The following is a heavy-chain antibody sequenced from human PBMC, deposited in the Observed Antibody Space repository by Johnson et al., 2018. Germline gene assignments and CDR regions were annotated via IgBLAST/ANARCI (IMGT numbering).Heavy chain of an antibody. Sequence: VQLVESGGGVVQPGRSLRLSCAASGFTFSSYAMSWVRQAPGKGLEWVSGFSGGSDFAYYADSVKGRFTISRDNAKNSLYLQMNSLRAEDTAVYYCARDSPGGGWPLDAFDIWGQGTMVTVSS. CDR2: FSGGSDFA. CDR1: GFTFSSYA. D-gene: IGHD6-19*01. CDR3: ARDSPGGGWPLDAFDI. V-gene: IGHV3-21*01. J-gene: IGHJ3*02.